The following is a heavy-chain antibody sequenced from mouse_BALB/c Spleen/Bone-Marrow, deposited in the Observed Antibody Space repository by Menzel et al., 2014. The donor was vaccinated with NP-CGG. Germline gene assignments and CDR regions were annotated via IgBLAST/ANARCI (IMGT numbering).Heavy chain of an antibody. Sequence: EVQLVESGAELVKPGASVKLSCTASGFNIKDTYMHWVKQRPEQGLEWIGRIDPANGNTKYDPKFQGKATITAVTSPNTAYLQLSSLTSEDTAVYYCARWLRRYYAMDYWGQGTSVTVSS. D-gene: IGHD2-2*01. J-gene: IGHJ4*01. CDR2: IDPANGNT. V-gene: IGHV14-3*02. CDR3: ARWLRRYYAMDY. CDR1: GFNIKDTY.